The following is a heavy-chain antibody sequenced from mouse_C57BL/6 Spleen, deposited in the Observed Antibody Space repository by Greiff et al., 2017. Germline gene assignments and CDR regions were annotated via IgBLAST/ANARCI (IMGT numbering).Heavy chain of an antibody. Sequence: VQLQQPGAELVMPGASVKLSCKASGYTFTSYWMHWVKQRPGQGLEWIGEIDPSDSYTNYNQKFKGKSTLTVDTSSSTAYMQLSSLTSEDVAVYYCARSGTWFDYWGQGTTLTVSS. CDR3: ARSGTWFDY. CDR1: GYTFTSYW. CDR2: IDPSDSYT. J-gene: IGHJ2*01. D-gene: IGHD4-1*01. V-gene: IGHV1-69*01.